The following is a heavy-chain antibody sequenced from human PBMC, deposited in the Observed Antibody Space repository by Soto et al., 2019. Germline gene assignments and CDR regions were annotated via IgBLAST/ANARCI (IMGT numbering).Heavy chain of an antibody. Sequence: EVQLVESGGGLVKPGGSLRLSCAASGFTFSTYNMNWVRQAPGKGLEWVSSISSSSSYIYYADSVKGRFTISRDNAKNSLFLQMNSLRGEDTAVYYCARALPAAGRPLYFDCWGQGTLVTVSS. CDR1: GFTFSTYN. J-gene: IGHJ4*02. CDR2: ISSSSSYI. D-gene: IGHD6-13*01. V-gene: IGHV3-21*01. CDR3: ARALPAAGRPLYFDC.